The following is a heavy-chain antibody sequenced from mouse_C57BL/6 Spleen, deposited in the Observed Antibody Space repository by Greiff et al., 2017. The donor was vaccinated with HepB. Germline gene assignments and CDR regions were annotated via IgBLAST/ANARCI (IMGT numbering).Heavy chain of an antibody. CDR3: AILTCYGSSFDY. Sequence: QVQLQQPGAELVKPGASVKVSCKASGYTFTSYWMHWVKQRPGQGLELIGRIHPSDSDTNYNQKFKGKATLTVDKSSSTAYMQLSSLTSEDSAVYYCAILTCYGSSFDYWDQGTTLTVSS. D-gene: IGHD1-1*01. CDR1: GYTFTSYW. CDR2: IHPSDSDT. J-gene: IGHJ2*01. V-gene: IGHV1-74*01.